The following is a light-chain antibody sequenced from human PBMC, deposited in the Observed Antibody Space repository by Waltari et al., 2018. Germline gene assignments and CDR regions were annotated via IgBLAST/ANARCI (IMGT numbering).Light chain of an antibody. V-gene: IGLV1-51*01. CDR1: SSNIGNNY. CDR3: GTWDSSLSAWV. CDR2: DNN. Sequence: QSVLTQPRSVSAAPAQKVPISCSGSSSNIGNNYVSWYQQRRATAPKLLRYDNNKRPLGIPVRFSGSKSGTSATLGSTGLQAGDEADYDCGTWDSSLSAWVFGGGTKLTGL. J-gene: IGLJ3*02.